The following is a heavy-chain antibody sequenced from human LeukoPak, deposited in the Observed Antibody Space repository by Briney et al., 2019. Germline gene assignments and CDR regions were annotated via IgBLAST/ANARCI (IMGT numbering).Heavy chain of an antibody. Sequence: GGSLRLSCAASGFTFSSYGMTWVRQAPGRRLEWVSTVNEGGENTHYAASVKGRFTISRDNAKNTLSLQMDSLRGDDSAMYYCATDTGAFHFAYRGQGTLVTVSS. CDR1: GFTFSSYG. CDR3: ATDTGAFHFAY. V-gene: IGHV3-23*01. J-gene: IGHJ4*02. D-gene: IGHD2-8*02. CDR2: VNEGGENT.